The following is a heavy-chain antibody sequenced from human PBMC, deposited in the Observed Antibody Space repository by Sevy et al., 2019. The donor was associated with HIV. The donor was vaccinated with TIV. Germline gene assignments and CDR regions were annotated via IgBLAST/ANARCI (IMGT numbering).Heavy chain of an antibody. D-gene: IGHD2-15*01. CDR3: ARAPKAGRIDAFDI. Sequence: GGSLRLSCAASGFTVSSNYMSWVRQAPGKGLEWVSVIYSGGSTYYADSVKGRFTISRDNSKNTLYLQMNSLRAEDTAVYYCARAPKAGRIDAFDIWGQGTTVTVSS. CDR2: IYSGGST. J-gene: IGHJ3*02. CDR1: GFTVSSNY. V-gene: IGHV3-53*01.